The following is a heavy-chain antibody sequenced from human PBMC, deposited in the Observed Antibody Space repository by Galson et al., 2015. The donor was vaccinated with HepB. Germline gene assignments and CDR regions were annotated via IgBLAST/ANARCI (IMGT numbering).Heavy chain of an antibody. CDR1: GFTFSSYG. Sequence: SLRLSCAASGFTFSSYGMHWVRQAPGKGLEWVAVIWYDGSNKYYADSVKGRFTISRDNSKNTLYLQMNSLRAEDTAVYYCARDFGRDGYNYRYWGQGTLVTVSS. J-gene: IGHJ4*02. CDR2: IWYDGSNK. D-gene: IGHD5-24*01. V-gene: IGHV3-33*08. CDR3: ARDFGRDGYNYRY.